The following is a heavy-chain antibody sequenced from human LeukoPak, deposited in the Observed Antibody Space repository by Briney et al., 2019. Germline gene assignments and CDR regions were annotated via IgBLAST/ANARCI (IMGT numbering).Heavy chain of an antibody. CDR1: GYTFSGYN. V-gene: IGHV1-2*06. Sequence: ASVKVSCKASGYTFSGYNMHWVRQAPGQGLEWMGRVISHSGGTNYAPRFQGRATMTRDTSTSTAYMELSRLKSDDTAVYYCARGYNYGHDYWGQGTLVTVSS. CDR2: VISHSGGT. D-gene: IGHD5-18*01. CDR3: ARGYNYGHDY. J-gene: IGHJ4*02.